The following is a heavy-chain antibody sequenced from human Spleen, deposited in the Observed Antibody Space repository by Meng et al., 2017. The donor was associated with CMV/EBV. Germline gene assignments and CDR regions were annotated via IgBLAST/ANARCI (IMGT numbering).Heavy chain of an antibody. CDR1: GFTFSSHW. Sequence: GESLKISCAASGFTFSSHWMHWVRQAPGKELVWVSHINTDGITLNYADSVKGRFTISRDNAQNTLYLQMNSLRAEDTALYYCAKGKTAAAGPGIDYWGQGTLVTVSS. J-gene: IGHJ4*02. V-gene: IGHV3-74*01. D-gene: IGHD6-13*01. CDR3: AKGKTAAAGPGIDY. CDR2: INTDGITL.